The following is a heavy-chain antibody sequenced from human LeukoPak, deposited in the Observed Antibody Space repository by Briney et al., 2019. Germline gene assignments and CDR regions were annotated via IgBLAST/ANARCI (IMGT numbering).Heavy chain of an antibody. J-gene: IGHJ5*02. CDR1: GVALGRYV. D-gene: IGHD2-2*01. CDR2: IGTAGDT. V-gene: IGHV3-13*01. CDR3: ARALGYCSSTSCVNWFDP. Sequence: GVALGRYVNHWGRQAIEKRLEWVSAIGTAGDTYYPGSVKGRFTISRENAKNSLYLQMNSLRAGDTAVYYCARALGYCSSTSCVNWFDPWGQGTLVTVSS.